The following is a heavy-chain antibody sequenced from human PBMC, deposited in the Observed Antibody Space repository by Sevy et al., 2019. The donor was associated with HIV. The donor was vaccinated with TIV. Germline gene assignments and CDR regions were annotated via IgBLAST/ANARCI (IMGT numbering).Heavy chain of an antibody. Sequence: SETLSLTCTVSGGSVSSGSYYWSWIRQPPGKGLEWIGYIYYSGSTKYNPSLKSRVTISLDTSKDHFSLKMTSVTTADTAVYYCARDDPSLNAFDIWGQGTMVTAS. CDR2: IYYSGST. V-gene: IGHV4-61*03. CDR3: ARDDPSLNAFDI. J-gene: IGHJ3*02. CDR1: GGSVSSGSYY.